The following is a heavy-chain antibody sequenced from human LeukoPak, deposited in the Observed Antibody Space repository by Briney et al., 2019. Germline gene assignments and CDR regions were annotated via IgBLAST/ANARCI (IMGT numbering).Heavy chain of an antibody. J-gene: IGHJ4*02. D-gene: IGHD6-19*01. Sequence: PSETLSLTCTVSGGSISSSSYYWGWIRQPPGKGLEWIGSIYYSGSTNYNPPLKGRVTISVDTSKNQFSLKLSSVTAADTAVYYCARTADHSSGGTAFDYWGQGTLVTVSS. CDR3: ARTADHSSGGTAFDY. CDR1: GGSISSSSYY. CDR2: IYYSGST. V-gene: IGHV4-39*07.